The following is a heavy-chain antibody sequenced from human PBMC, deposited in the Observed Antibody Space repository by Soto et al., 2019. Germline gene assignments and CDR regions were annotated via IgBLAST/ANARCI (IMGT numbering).Heavy chain of an antibody. Sequence: VGSLRLSCVASGFPFNNFEMNWIRQAPGKGLEWISYITGGGATYYADSVKGRFTISRDNAKNSLFLQMNSVGVGDTAVYYCVGGGLSYFDHWGRGTLVTVSS. D-gene: IGHD3-16*01. J-gene: IGHJ4*02. CDR1: GFPFNNFE. CDR2: ITGGGAT. V-gene: IGHV3-48*03. CDR3: VGGGLSYFDH.